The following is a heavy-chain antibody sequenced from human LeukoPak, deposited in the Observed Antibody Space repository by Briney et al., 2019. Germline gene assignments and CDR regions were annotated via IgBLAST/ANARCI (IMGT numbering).Heavy chain of an antibody. CDR1: GFTFNNYV. J-gene: IGHJ4*02. V-gene: IGHV3-30*18. CDR3: AKDFEGFCGGDCYSMDF. D-gene: IGHD2-21*02. CDR2: TSYDGSNK. Sequence: QPGRSLRLSCAASGFTFNNYVMHWVRQAPGKGLEWVALTSYDGSNKYYADSVRGRFTISRDNSKNTLYLQMNSLRPEDTAVYYCAKDFEGFCGGDCYSMDFWGQGTLATVSS.